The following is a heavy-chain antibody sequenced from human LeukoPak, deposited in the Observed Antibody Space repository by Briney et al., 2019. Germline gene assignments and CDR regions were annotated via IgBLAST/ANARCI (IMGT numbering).Heavy chain of an antibody. D-gene: IGHD1-14*01. CDR2: IGKTSRDM. Sequence: XXXCXXSXXSXXTSXXNXXRQAPXKGLEWISSIGKTSRDMYYADSVRGRFTISRDNAKNSLFLLMNSLRVEDTSVYYCVRGDNRDYWGQGTLVTVSS. CDR1: XXSXXTSX. J-gene: IGHJ4*02. CDR3: VRGDNRDY. V-gene: IGHV3-21*01.